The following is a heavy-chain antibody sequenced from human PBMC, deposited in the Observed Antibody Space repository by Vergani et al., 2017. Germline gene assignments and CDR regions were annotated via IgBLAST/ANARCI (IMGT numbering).Heavy chain of an antibody. CDR1: GGSISSGSYY. Sequence: QVQLQESGPGLVKPSQTLSLTCTVSGGSISSGSYYWSWIRQPAGKGLEWIGRIYTSGSTNYNLSLKSRVTISVDTSKNQFSLKLSSVTAADTAVYYCARVLRFLEGEGWFDPWGQGTLVTVSS. D-gene: IGHD3-3*01. CDR3: ARVLRFLEGEGWFDP. V-gene: IGHV4-61*02. J-gene: IGHJ5*02. CDR2: IYTSGST.